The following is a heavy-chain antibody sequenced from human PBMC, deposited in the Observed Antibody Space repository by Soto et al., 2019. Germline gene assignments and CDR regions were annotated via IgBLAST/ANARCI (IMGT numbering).Heavy chain of an antibody. Sequence: PPGKGLEWIGEINHSGSTNYNPSLKSRVTISVDTSKNQFSLKLSSVTAADTAVYYCARVSWIQLWSCFDYWGQGTLVTAPQ. V-gene: IGHV4-34*01. CDR2: INHSGST. D-gene: IGHD5-18*01. CDR3: ARVSWIQLWSCFDY. J-gene: IGHJ4*02.